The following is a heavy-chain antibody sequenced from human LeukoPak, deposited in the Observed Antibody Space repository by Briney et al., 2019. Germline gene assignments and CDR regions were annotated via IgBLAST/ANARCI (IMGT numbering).Heavy chain of an antibody. J-gene: IGHJ4*02. V-gene: IGHV1-8*01. D-gene: IGHD1-26*01. CDR1: GYTFLSYD. Sequence: VASVKVSCKASGYTFLSYDFTWVRQATGQGLEWMGWMNPNTGNTGYAQKFEGRVTMTRNTSITTAYMELSSLRSDDTAVYYCARGLGWEPPDYWGQGTLVTVSS. CDR2: MNPNTGNT. CDR3: ARGLGWEPPDY.